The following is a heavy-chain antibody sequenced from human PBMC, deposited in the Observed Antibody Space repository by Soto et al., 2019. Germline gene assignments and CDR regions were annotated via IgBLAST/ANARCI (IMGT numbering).Heavy chain of an antibody. D-gene: IGHD4-4*01. V-gene: IGHV1-3*01. CDR2: INAGNGNT. CDR3: AHSMTYYYYYGMDV. J-gene: IGHJ6*02. Sequence: ASVKVSCTASGYTFTSYAMHWVRQAPGQRLEWMGWINAGNGNTKYSQKFQGRVTITRDTSASTAYMELSSLRSEDTATYYCAHSMTYYYYYGMDVWGQGTTVTVSS. CDR1: GYTFTSYA.